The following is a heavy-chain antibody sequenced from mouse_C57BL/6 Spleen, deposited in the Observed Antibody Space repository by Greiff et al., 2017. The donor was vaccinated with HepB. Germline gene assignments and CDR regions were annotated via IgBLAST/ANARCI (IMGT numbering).Heavy chain of an antibody. J-gene: IGHJ1*03. CDR3: ARKGSTHWYFDV. CDR1: GYTFTSYT. Sequence: VQVVESGAELARPGASVKMSCKASGYTFTSYTMHWVKQRPGQGLEWIGYINPSSGYTKYNQKFKDKATLTADKSSSTAYMQLSSLASEDSAVYYCARKGSTHWYFDVWGTGTTVTVSS. V-gene: IGHV1-4*01. CDR2: INPSSGYT. D-gene: IGHD1-1*01.